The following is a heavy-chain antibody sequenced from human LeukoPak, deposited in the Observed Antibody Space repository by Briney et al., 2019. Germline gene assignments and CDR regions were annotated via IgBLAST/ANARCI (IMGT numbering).Heavy chain of an antibody. J-gene: IGHJ4*02. V-gene: IGHV1-24*01. CDR1: GYTLTELS. CDR2: FDPEDGET. Sequence: GASVKVSCKVSGYTLTELSMQWVRQAPGKGLEWMGGFDPEDGETIYAQKFQGRVTMTEDTSTDTAYMELSSLRSEDTAVYYCATERDYYDSSGYRPGFDYWGQGTLATVSS. CDR3: ATERDYYDSSGYRPGFDY. D-gene: IGHD3-22*01.